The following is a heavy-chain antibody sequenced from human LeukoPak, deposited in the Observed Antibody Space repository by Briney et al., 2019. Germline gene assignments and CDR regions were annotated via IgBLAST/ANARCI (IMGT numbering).Heavy chain of an antibody. Sequence: GGSLRLSCAASGFSVSNNYMTWVRQAPGKGLEWVSITYSDGSGGSTYYADSVKGRFTISRDNAKNTLYLQMDSLRAEDTAVYYCARAPYYFDYWGQGTLVTVSS. CDR3: ARAPYYFDY. CDR1: GFSVSNNY. CDR2: TYSDGSGGST. J-gene: IGHJ4*02. V-gene: IGHV3-53*01.